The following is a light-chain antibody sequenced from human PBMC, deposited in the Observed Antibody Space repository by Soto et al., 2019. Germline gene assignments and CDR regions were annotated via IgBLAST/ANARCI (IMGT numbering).Light chain of an antibody. V-gene: IGKV1-5*01. CDR1: QSSSSW. CDR2: DAS. Sequence: DIQMTQSPSTLSVSVGDRVTITCRASQSSSSWLAWYQQKPGKAPKLLIYDASSLQSGVPSKFIGSRSGTEFTLTSSTLQTDDCASYDYQHYNSYSYTFGQGTKLAIK. CDR3: QHYNSYSYT. J-gene: IGKJ2*01.